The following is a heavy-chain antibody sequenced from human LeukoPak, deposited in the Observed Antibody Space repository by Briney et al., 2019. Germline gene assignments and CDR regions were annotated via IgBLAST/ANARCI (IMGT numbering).Heavy chain of an antibody. CDR1: GGSISSSSYY. V-gene: IGHV4-39*07. Sequence: SETLSLTCTVSGGSISSSSYYWGWIRQPPGKGLEWIGSIYYSGSTYYNPSLKSRVTISVDTSKNQFSLKLSSVTAADTAVYSCARNTHFDYRGQGTLVTVFS. D-gene: IGHD2-2*02. CDR3: ARNTHFDY. CDR2: IYYSGST. J-gene: IGHJ4*02.